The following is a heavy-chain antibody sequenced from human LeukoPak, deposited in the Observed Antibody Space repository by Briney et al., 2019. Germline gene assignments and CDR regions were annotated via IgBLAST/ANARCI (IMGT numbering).Heavy chain of an antibody. Sequence: GGSLRLSCAASGITFSGSAMHWVRQASGKGLEWFGRIRSKANSYATAYAASVKGRFTISRDDSKNTAYLQMNSLNTEDTAVYYCTRRIDYYGDYIYYYYGMDVWGQGTTVTVSS. J-gene: IGHJ6*02. CDR2: IRSKANSYAT. CDR1: GITFSGSA. D-gene: IGHD4-17*01. V-gene: IGHV3-73*01. CDR3: TRRIDYYGDYIYYYYGMDV.